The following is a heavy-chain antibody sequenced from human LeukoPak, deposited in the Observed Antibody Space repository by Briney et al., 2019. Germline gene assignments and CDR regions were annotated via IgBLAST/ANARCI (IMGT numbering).Heavy chain of an antibody. CDR2: ISATDRRT. CDR3: AKDLAYSFDS. V-gene: IGHV3-23*01. Sequence: EPGGSLRLSCAASGFAFSSYAMRWVPRAPGKGLEWVAAISATDRRTYYADSVKGRFTISRDNWSMLYLQMNSLRAEDTAVYYCAKDLAYSFDSWGQGTLVTVSS. J-gene: IGHJ4*02. CDR1: GFAFSSYA.